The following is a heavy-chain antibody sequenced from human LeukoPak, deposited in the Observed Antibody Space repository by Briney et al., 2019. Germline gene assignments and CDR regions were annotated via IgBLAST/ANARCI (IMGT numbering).Heavy chain of an antibody. CDR2: INPYNGNT. CDR3: ARERRLLEWAGWFDP. Sequence: ASVKVSCKASGYTFTSNAISWVRQAPGQGLEWMGWINPYNGNTYYIENLQGRVTMTTDTFTTTAYMELTSLTSDDTAVYYCARERRLLEWAGWFDPWGQGTLVTVSS. D-gene: IGHD3-3*01. V-gene: IGHV1-18*01. CDR1: GYTFTSNA. J-gene: IGHJ5*02.